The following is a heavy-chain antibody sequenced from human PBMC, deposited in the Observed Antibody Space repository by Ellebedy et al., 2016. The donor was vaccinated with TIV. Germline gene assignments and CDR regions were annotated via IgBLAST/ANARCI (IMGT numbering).Heavy chain of an antibody. V-gene: IGHV3-7*01. D-gene: IGHD3-16*01. CDR3: AAWSNYGLRDY. J-gene: IGHJ4*02. Sequence: DSVRGRFTISRDNAKNSLYLQMNSLRAEDTAVYYCAAWSNYGLRDYWGQGTLVTVSS.